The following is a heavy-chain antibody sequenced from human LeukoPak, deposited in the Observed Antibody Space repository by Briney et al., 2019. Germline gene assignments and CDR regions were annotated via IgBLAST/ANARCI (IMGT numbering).Heavy chain of an antibody. CDR2: INPNSGGT. CDR1: GYTFTGYY. J-gene: IGHJ2*01. D-gene: IGHD3-22*01. Sequence: ASVKVSCKAFGYTFTGYYMHWVRQAPGQGLEWMGWINPNSGGTNYAQKFQGRVTMTRDTSISTAYMELSRLRSDDTAVYYCASVPSGYSYWYFDLSGRGTLVTVSS. V-gene: IGHV1-2*02. CDR3: ASVPSGYSYWYFDL.